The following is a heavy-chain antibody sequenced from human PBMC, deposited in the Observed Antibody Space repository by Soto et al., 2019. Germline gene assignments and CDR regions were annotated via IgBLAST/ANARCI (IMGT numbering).Heavy chain of an antibody. D-gene: IGHD4-17*01. J-gene: IGHJ5*02. CDR3: AHDYCDDWFDP. V-gene: IGHV1-69*01. Sequence: QVQLVQSGAEVKKPGSSVKVSCKASGGTFSSYALSWVRQAPGQGLEWMGGIIPSFGTANYAQKFQGRVTITADETTSTDYMELSSLSSEDTAVDYCAHDYCDDWFDPWGQGTLVTVSS. CDR1: GGTFSSYA. CDR2: IIPSFGTA.